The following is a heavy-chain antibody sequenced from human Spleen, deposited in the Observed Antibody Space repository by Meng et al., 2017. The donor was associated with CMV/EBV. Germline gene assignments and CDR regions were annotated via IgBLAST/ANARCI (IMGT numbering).Heavy chain of an antibody. V-gene: IGHV4-4*02. J-gene: IGHJ4*02. CDR2: IYHSGST. CDR3: ARVGFGNSFDY. D-gene: IGHD3-10*01. Sequence: TCAFSGGSIGSSNWWSWVRQTPGKGLECIGNIYHSGSTIYNPSLESRVTLSIDKSKNHFSLQMNSVTAADTAVYYCARVGFGNSFDYWGQGTLVTVSS. CDR1: GGSIGSSNW.